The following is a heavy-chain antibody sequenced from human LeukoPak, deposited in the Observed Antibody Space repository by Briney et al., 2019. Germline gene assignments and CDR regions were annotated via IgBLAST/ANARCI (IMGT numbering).Heavy chain of an antibody. CDR2: IIPIFGTA. J-gene: IGHJ4*02. CDR3: ASGPPSTDYDILTGYYYYDY. V-gene: IGHV1-69*13. Sequence: SVKVSCKASGGTFSSYAISWVRQAPGQGLEWMGGIIPIFGTANYAQKFQGRVTITADESTSTAYMELSRLRSDGTAVYYCASGPPSTDYDILTGYYYYDYWGQGTLVTVSS. CDR1: GGTFSSYA. D-gene: IGHD3-9*01.